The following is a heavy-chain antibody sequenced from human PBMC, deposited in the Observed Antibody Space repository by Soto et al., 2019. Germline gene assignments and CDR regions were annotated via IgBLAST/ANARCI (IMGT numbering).Heavy chain of an antibody. J-gene: IGHJ4*02. CDR1: GGTFSSYA. V-gene: IGHV1-69*01. CDR3: ARDGGSMVRGVIPLDY. CDR2: IIPIFGTA. Sequence: QVQLVQSGAEVKKPGSSVKVSCKASGGTFSSYAISWVRQAPGQGLEWMGGIIPIFGTANYAQKFQGRVTITADESTSTAYMELSGLRSEDTAVYYCARDGGSMVRGVIPLDYWGQGTLVTVSS. D-gene: IGHD3-10*01.